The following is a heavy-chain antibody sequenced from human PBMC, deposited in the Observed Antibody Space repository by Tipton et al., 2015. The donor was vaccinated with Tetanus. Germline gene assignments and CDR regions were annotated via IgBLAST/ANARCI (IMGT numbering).Heavy chain of an antibody. CDR1: GGSTHSYY. CDR2: IYSGGST. D-gene: IGHD2-15*01. J-gene: IGHJ3*02. V-gene: IGHV4-4*07. CDR3: ARVLRYSTSGGWDDAFDI. Sequence: TLPLTCTVSGGSTHSYYWSWIRQSAGKGLEWIGRIYSGGSTNYNPSLKSRVTMSMDTSKNQLSLKLNSVTVADTAVYFCARVLRYSTSGGWDDAFDIWGQGTKVTVSS.